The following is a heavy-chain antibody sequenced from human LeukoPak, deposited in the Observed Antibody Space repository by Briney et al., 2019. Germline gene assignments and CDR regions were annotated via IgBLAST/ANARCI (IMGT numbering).Heavy chain of an antibody. CDR1: GFTFSSYA. CDR3: AFSTGFDF. J-gene: IGHJ4*02. Sequence: SGGSLRLSCAASGFTFSSYAMSWVRQAPGKGLEWVSAISGSGGSTYYADSVKGRFTISRDNSKDTLFLQLNSLRVEDTAIYYCAFSTGFDFWGQGTVVTVSS. D-gene: IGHD1-1*01. CDR2: ISGSGGST. V-gene: IGHV3-23*01.